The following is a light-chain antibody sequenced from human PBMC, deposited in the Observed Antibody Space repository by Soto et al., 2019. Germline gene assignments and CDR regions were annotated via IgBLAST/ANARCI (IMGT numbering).Light chain of an antibody. CDR1: QSISNNF. CDR3: QHYGNSPT. Sequence: EIVLTQSPGTLSLSPGAAATLSCRASQSISNNFLTWYQQRPGQAPRLLIYGTSSRATGIPDRFSGSRSGTDFTLTISRLEPEDSAVYYCQHYGNSPTFGQGTKVDIK. V-gene: IGKV3-20*01. CDR2: GTS. J-gene: IGKJ1*01.